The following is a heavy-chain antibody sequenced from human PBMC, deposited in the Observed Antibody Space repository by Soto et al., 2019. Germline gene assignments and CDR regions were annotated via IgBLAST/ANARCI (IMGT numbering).Heavy chain of an antibody. Sequence: GGSLRLSCAASGFTFEDYAMYWVRQAPGKGLEWVSGISWNGGNIGYADSVKGRFTISRDNAKDSLYLQMNSLRAEDTALYYCAKSSTGYTYGSNNFDYWGQGTLVTVYS. CDR3: AKSSTGYTYGSNNFDY. CDR1: GFTFEDYA. J-gene: IGHJ4*02. V-gene: IGHV3-9*01. CDR2: ISWNGGNI. D-gene: IGHD5-18*01.